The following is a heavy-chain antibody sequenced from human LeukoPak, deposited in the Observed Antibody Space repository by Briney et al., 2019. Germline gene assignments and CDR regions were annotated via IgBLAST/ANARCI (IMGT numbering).Heavy chain of an antibody. Sequence: SGGSLRLSCKVSGISIKNYAMHWVRQAPGKGLEWVSLISWDGHTTYYIDSVKGRFSISRDNSKDILYLQMNSLRPEDTALYYCTKDREGQYHGSGTDGAFDVWGQGTMVTVSP. V-gene: IGHV3-43D*04. CDR1: GISIKNYA. CDR2: ISWDGHTT. J-gene: IGHJ3*01. D-gene: IGHD3-10*01. CDR3: TKDREGQYHGSGTDGAFDV.